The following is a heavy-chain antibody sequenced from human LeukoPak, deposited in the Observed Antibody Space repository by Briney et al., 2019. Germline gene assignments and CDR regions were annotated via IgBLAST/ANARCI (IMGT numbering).Heavy chain of an antibody. CDR2: IIPIFGTA. CDR1: GGTFSSYA. V-gene: IGHV1-69*01. Sequence: GSSVKVSCKASGGTFSSYAISWVRQAPGQGLEWMGGIIPIFGTANYAQKFQGRVTITADESTSTAYMELSSLRSEDTAVYYCARGPTQQYQLLVCFDPWGQGTLVTVSS. D-gene: IGHD2-2*01. J-gene: IGHJ5*02. CDR3: ARGPTQQYQLLVCFDP.